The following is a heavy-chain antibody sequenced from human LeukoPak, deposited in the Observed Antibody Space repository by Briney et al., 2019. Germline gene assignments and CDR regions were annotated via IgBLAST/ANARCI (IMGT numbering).Heavy chain of an antibody. CDR1: GYTFTGYY. J-gene: IGHJ5*02. CDR2: INTNSGGT. V-gene: IGHV1-2*02. Sequence: ASVKVSCKASGYTFTGYYMHWVRQAPGQGLEWMGWINTNSGGTNYAQKFQGRVTMTRDTSISTAYMELSRLRSDDTAVYYCARDIAAADNWFDPWGQGTLVTVSS. CDR3: ARDIAAADNWFDP. D-gene: IGHD6-13*01.